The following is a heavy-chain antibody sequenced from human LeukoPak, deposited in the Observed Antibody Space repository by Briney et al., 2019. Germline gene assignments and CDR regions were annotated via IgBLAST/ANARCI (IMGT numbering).Heavy chain of an antibody. D-gene: IGHD6-13*01. Sequence: GGSLRLSCAASGVAFSSYSMNWVRQAPGKGLEGVSSISSSSIYIYYAPSVKGRFTISRDNAKNSLYLQMNNLRAEDTAVYYCARDLAAAGTRGLDYWGQGTLVTVSS. V-gene: IGHV3-21*01. CDR3: ARDLAAAGTRGLDY. CDR1: GVAFSSYS. J-gene: IGHJ4*02. CDR2: ISSSSIYI.